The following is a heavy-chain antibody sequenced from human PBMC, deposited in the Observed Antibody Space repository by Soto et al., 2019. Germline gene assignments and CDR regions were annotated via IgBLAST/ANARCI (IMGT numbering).Heavy chain of an antibody. J-gene: IGHJ6*02. Sequence: QVQLVRSGAEVKKPGASVKVSCKVSGYTLTELSMHWVRQAPGKGLEWMGGFDPEDGETIYAQKFQGRVTMTEDTSTDTAYMELSSLRSEDTAVYYCATHLRLGELSHYYGMDVWGQGTTVTVSS. D-gene: IGHD3-16*02. V-gene: IGHV1-24*01. CDR2: FDPEDGET. CDR1: GYTLTELS. CDR3: ATHLRLGELSHYYGMDV.